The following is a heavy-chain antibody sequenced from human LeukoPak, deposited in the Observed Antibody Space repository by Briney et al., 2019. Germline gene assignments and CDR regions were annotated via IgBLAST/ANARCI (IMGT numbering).Heavy chain of an antibody. D-gene: IGHD6-19*01. CDR3: AASSAVAAHFDY. CDR2: ISWNSGSI. CDR1: GFTFDDYA. J-gene: IGHJ4*02. V-gene: IGHV3-9*01. Sequence: GGSLRLSCAASGFTFDDYAMHWVRQAPGKGLEWVSGISWNSGSIGYADSVKGRFTISRDNAKNSLYLQMNSLRAEDTASYYCAASSAVAAHFDYWGQGTLVTVSS.